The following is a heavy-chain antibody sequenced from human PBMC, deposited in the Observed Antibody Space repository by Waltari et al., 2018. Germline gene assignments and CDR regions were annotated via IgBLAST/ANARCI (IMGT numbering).Heavy chain of an antibody. CDR1: GYTFTSYS. CDR2: INAGNGNT. Sequence: QVQLVQSGAEVKKPGASVKVSCKASGYTFTSYSMHWVREAPGQRLEWMGWINAGNGNTKYSQKFQGRVTITRDTSASTAYMELSSLRSEDTAVYYCARDVKDYYYGMDVWGQGTTVTVSS. V-gene: IGHV1-3*01. J-gene: IGHJ6*02. CDR3: ARDVKDYYYGMDV.